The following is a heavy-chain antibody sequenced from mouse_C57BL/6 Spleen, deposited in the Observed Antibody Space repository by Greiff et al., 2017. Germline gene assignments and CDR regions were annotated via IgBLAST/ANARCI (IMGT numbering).Heavy chain of an antibody. CDR3: ARSYDYDWYFDV. Sequence: QVQLQQSGAELMKPGASVKLSCKATGYTFTGYWIAWVKQRPGHGLEWIGEILPGSGSTNYNDKFKGKATFTADTSSNTAYMQLSSLTTEDSAIYYCARSYDYDWYFDVWGTGTTVTVSS. CDR1: GYTFTGYW. J-gene: IGHJ1*03. CDR2: ILPGSGST. D-gene: IGHD2-4*01. V-gene: IGHV1-9*01.